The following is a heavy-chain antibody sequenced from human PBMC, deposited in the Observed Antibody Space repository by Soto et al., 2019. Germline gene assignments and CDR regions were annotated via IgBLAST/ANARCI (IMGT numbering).Heavy chain of an antibody. CDR2: IIPIFGTA. CDR1: GGTFSSYA. J-gene: IGHJ4*02. D-gene: IGHD3-22*01. V-gene: IGHV1-69*01. CDR3: ARNYYDSSGYYYGTPFDY. Sequence: QVQLVQSGAEVKKPGSSVKVSCKASGGTFSSYAISWVRQAPGQGLEWKGGIIPIFGTANYAQKFQGRVTITADESTSTAYMELSSLRSEDTAVYYCARNYYDSSGYYYGTPFDYWGQGTLVTVSS.